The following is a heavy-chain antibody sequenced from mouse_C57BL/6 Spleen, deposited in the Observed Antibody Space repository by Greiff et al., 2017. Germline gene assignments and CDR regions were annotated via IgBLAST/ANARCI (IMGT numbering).Heavy chain of an antibody. V-gene: IGHV1-80*01. J-gene: IGHJ4*01. D-gene: IGHD2-4*01. Sequence: VQLQQSGAELVKPGASVKISCKASGYAFSSYWMNWVKQRPGKGLEWIGKIYPGNGDTNYNGKFKGKATLTAAKSSSTAYMQLSSLTSEDSAVYSRPNFPDDYPDDMDYWGQGTTVTVSS. CDR2: IYPGNGDT. CDR1: GYAFSSYW. CDR3: PNFPDDYPDDMDY.